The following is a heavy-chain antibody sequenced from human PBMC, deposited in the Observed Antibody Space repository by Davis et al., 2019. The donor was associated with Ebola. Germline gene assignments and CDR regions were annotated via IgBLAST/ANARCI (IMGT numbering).Heavy chain of an antibody. Sequence: GESLKISCAASGFTFYSYAMSWVRQAPGKGLEWVSAISGSGGSTYYADSVKGRFTISRDNSKNTLYLQMNSLRAEDTAVYYCAKGGAMIVVVIFDYWGQGTLVTVSS. D-gene: IGHD3-22*01. CDR2: ISGSGGST. J-gene: IGHJ4*02. V-gene: IGHV3-23*01. CDR1: GFTFYSYA. CDR3: AKGGAMIVVVIFDY.